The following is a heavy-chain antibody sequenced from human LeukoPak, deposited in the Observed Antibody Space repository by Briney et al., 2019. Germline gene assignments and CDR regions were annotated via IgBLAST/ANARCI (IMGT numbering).Heavy chain of an antibody. CDR2: ISAYNGNT. D-gene: IGHD3-9*01. Sequence: AASVKVSCKASGYTFTSYGISWVRQAPGQGLEWMGWISAYNGNTNYAQKLQGRVTMTTDTSTSTAYMELRSLRSDDTAVYYCARDYDILTGDRGRSSFDIWGQGTMVTVSS. V-gene: IGHV1-18*01. CDR3: ARDYDILTGDRGRSSFDI. J-gene: IGHJ3*02. CDR1: GYTFTSYG.